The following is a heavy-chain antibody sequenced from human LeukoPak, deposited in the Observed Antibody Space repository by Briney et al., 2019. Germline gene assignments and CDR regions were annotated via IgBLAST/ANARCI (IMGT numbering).Heavy chain of an antibody. Sequence: GGSLRLSCAASGFTFSSYSMNWVRQAPGKGLEYVSAITSNGGSTYYADSVKGRFTISRDNSKNTLYLQMSSLRAEDRAVYYCVKGRCSGSSCYGGDYWGQGTLVTVSS. V-gene: IGHV3-64D*06. J-gene: IGHJ4*02. D-gene: IGHD2-2*01. CDR1: GFTFSSYS. CDR3: VKGRCSGSSCYGGDY. CDR2: ITSNGGST.